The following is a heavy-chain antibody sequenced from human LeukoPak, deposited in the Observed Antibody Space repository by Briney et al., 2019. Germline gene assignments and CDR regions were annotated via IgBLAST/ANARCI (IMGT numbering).Heavy chain of an antibody. CDR2: MNPNSGNT. D-gene: IGHD3-10*01. Sequence: ASVKVSCKASGYTCTSYDINWVRQATGQGLEWMGWMNPNSGNTGYAQKFQGRVTMTRNTSISTAYMELSSLRSEDTAVYYCARSLTYYYGSGSYFGYWGQGTLVTVSS. CDR1: GYTCTSYD. V-gene: IGHV1-8*01. CDR3: ARSLTYYYGSGSYFGY. J-gene: IGHJ4*02.